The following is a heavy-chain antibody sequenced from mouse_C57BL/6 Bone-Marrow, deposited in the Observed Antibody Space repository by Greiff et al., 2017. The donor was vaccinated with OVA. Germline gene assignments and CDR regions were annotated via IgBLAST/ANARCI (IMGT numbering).Heavy chain of an antibody. CDR2: IDPSDSYT. Sequence: QVQLQQPGAELVKPGASVKLSCKASGYTFTSYWMQWVKQRPGQGLEWIGEIDPSDSYTNYNQKFKGKATLTVDTSSSTAYMQLSSLTSEDSAVYYCAPLRQGYYYAMDYWGQGTSVNVSS. CDR1: GYTFTSYW. D-gene: IGHD2-12*01. CDR3: APLRQGYYYAMDY. J-gene: IGHJ4*01. V-gene: IGHV1-50*01.